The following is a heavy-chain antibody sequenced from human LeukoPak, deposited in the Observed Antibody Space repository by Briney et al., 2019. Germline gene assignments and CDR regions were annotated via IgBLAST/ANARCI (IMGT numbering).Heavy chain of an antibody. V-gene: IGHV3-33*01. CDR2: IWFDGSNK. Sequence: GGFLRLSCAASGFTFSSYGMHWVPEAPGKGLECGAVIWFDGSNKYYADSAKGRFTISRDNSKSTLYLQMNSLRAEDTAVYSCARGITAFDTWGQGTMVTVSS. J-gene: IGHJ3*02. CDR1: GFTFSSYG. CDR3: ARGITAFDT.